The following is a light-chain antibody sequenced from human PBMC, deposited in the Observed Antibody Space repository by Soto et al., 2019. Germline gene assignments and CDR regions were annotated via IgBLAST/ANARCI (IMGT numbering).Light chain of an antibody. J-gene: IGKJ4*01. CDR3: QQRNSWPLT. CDR1: QSVINS. Sequence: EIVLTQSPATLSLSPGERATLSCRASQSVINSLAWYQHKPGQAPRLLIYDASTRATAIPARFSGSGSGTDFTLTISRLEPEDFAAYYCQQRNSWPLTFGGGTKVEIK. CDR2: DAS. V-gene: IGKV3-11*01.